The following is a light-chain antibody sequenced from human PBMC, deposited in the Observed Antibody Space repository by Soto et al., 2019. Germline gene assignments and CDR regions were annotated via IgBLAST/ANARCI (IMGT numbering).Light chain of an antibody. CDR1: KLGDKY. V-gene: IGLV3-1*01. Sequence: SYELTQPPSVSVSPGQTASITCSGDKLGDKYACWYQQKPGQSPVLVIYQDSKRPSGIPERFSGSNSGNTATLTISGTQAMEEADYYCQAWDSSTAVFGGGTKVTVL. CDR2: QDS. J-gene: IGLJ2*01. CDR3: QAWDSSTAV.